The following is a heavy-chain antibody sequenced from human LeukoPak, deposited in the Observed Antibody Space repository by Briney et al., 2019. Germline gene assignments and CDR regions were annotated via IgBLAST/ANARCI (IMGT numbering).Heavy chain of an antibody. V-gene: IGHV3-74*01. J-gene: IGHJ6*02. CDR3: ARDYYGSGSYYILYYYYGMDV. D-gene: IGHD3-10*01. Sequence: AGGSLRLSCAASGFTFSSYWMHWVRQAPGKGLVWVSRINSDGSSTSYADSVKGRFTISRDNAKNTLYLQMNSLRAEDTAVYYCARDYYGSGSYYILYYYYGMDVWGQGTTVTVSS. CDR1: GFTFSSYW. CDR2: INSDGSST.